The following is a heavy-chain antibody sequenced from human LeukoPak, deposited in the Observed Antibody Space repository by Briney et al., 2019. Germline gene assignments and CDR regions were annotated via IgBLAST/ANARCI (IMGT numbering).Heavy chain of an antibody. CDR2: IRSSGDTI. D-gene: IGHD2-15*01. J-gene: IGHJ4*02. CDR3: ARDCDI. Sequence: PWGSLSLTCAASGFSFSSYSMNWVRQAPGKGLEWVSYIRSSGDTINYADSVKGRFTISRDNAKNLLFLQMNRLRDEDTAGYYFARDCDIWGQGTMVTVSS. CDR1: GFSFSSYS. V-gene: IGHV3-48*02.